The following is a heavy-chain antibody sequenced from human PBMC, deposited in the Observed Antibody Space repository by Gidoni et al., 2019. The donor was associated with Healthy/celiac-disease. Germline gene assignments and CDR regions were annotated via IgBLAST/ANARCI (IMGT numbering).Heavy chain of an antibody. Sequence: QLQLQASCPGLVKPSETLSLPCTVSGGSISSSGSYWGWIRQPPGKGLEWIGSIYYSGSTYYNPSLKTRVTISVDTSKNQFSLNLTSVTAADTAVYYCAGSSSWNHFDYWGQGTLVTVSS. CDR1: GGSISSSGSY. CDR3: AGSSSWNHFDY. D-gene: IGHD6-13*01. J-gene: IGHJ4*02. V-gene: IGHV4-39*01. CDR2: IYYSGST.